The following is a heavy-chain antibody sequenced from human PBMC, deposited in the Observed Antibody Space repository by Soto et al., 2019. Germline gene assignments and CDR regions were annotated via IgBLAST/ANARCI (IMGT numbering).Heavy chain of an antibody. CDR1: GASFKSGIYS. Sequence: KASETRSRTCTVSGASFKSGIYSWSWIRQPPGKGLEWIGYVYHTGRTSYNPSLKSRVSISMDTSKNQFSLNLDSVTAADTAVYFCARDFAYFDSWGQGTLVTVSS. J-gene: IGHJ4*02. V-gene: IGHV4-61*01. CDR2: VYHTGRT. CDR3: ARDFAYFDS. D-gene: IGHD3-3*01.